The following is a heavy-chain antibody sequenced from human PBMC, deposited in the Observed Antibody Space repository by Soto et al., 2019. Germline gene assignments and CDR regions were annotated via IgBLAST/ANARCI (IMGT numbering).Heavy chain of an antibody. Sequence: VQLVESGGGVVQPGRSLRLSCAASGFTFSSYGMHWVRQAPGKGLEWVAVISYDGSNKYYADSVKGRFTISRDNSKNTLYLQMNSLRAEDTAVYYCAKESPDIVVVVAATSGAFDIWGQGTMVTVSS. D-gene: IGHD2-15*01. J-gene: IGHJ3*02. CDR3: AKESPDIVVVVAATSGAFDI. CDR1: GFTFSSYG. CDR2: ISYDGSNK. V-gene: IGHV3-30*18.